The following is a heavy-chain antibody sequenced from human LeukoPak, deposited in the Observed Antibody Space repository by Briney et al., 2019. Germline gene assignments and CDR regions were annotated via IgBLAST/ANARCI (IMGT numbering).Heavy chain of an antibody. J-gene: IGHJ5*02. D-gene: IGHD6-13*01. CDR1: GYTFTSYD. CDR2: MNPNSGNT. V-gene: IGHV1-8*03. CDR3: ARGARAPRAAAGRPCWFDP. Sequence: ASVKVSCKASGYTFTSYDINLVRQATGQGLEWMGWMNPNSGNTGYAQKFQGRVTITRNTSISTAYMELSSLRSEDTAVYYCARGARAPRAAAGRPCWFDPWGQGTLVTVSS.